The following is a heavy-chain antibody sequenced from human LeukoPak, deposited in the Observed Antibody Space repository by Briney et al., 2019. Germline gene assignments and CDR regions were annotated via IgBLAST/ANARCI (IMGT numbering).Heavy chain of an antibody. CDR3: ARDLGKFLEWLSKPSYFDY. J-gene: IGHJ4*02. D-gene: IGHD3-3*01. CDR1: GFTFDDYG. Sequence: GGSLRLSCAASGFTFDDYGMSWVRQAPGKGLEWVSGINWNGGSTGYADSVKGRFTISRDNAKNSLYLQMNSLRAEDTALYYCARDLGKFLEWLSKPSYFDYWGQGTLVTVSS. V-gene: IGHV3-20*04. CDR2: INWNGGST.